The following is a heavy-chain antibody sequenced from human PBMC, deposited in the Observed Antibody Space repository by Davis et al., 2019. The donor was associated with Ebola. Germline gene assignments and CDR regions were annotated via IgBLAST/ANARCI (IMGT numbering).Heavy chain of an antibody. V-gene: IGHV5-51*01. CDR2: IFPWDSDT. J-gene: IGHJ6*02. D-gene: IGHD3-10*01. CDR3: ARPMVQGDFYYYYGMDV. Sequence: GESLKTSCKGSGYSFTNYWIAWVRQMPGEGLEWMGIIFPWDSDTRYSPSFQGQVTISADKSISTAYLQWSSLKASDTAMYYCARPMVQGDFYYYYGMDVWGQGTTVTVSS. CDR1: GYSFTNYW.